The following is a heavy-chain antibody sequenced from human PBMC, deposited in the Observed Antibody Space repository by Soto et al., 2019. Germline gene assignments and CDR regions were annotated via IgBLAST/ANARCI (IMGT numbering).Heavy chain of an antibody. Sequence: GASVKVSCEASGGTFSSYSISWVRQAPGQGLEWMGGIIPIFGTANYAQKFQGRVTITADESTSTAYMELSSLRSEDTAVYYCARDVEYSSSGRFDYWGQGTLVTVSS. CDR2: IIPIFGTA. J-gene: IGHJ4*02. CDR3: ARDVEYSSSGRFDY. V-gene: IGHV1-69*13. D-gene: IGHD6-6*01. CDR1: GGTFSSYS.